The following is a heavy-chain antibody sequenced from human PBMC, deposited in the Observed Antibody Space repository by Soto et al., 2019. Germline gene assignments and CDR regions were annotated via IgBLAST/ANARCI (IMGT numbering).Heavy chain of an antibody. J-gene: IGHJ5*02. CDR1: GGSISRSSFY. CDR2: MYYSGST. Sequence: SETLSLPCNVSGGSISRSSFYWSWIRQPPGKGLEWIGSMYYSGSTYYHQSLKSRVSISIDTPKNQLSLKLTSVTAVDTAVYDCSRRSPEGFDPWGQGTLVTVSS. CDR3: SRRSPEGFDP. V-gene: IGHV4-39*01.